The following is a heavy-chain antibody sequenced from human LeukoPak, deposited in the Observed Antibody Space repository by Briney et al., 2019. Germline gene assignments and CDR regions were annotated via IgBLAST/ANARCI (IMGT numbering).Heavy chain of an antibody. CDR2: IYYSGST. J-gene: IGHJ4*02. V-gene: IGHV4-39*01. Sequence: SETLSLTCTVSGGSISSSSYYWGWIRQPPGKGLEWNGSIYYSGSTYYNPSLKSRVTISVDTSKNQFSLKLSSVTAADTAVYYCARTMHSSGWYPGFDYWGQGTLVTVSS. CDR1: GGSISSSSYY. CDR3: ARTMHSSGWYPGFDY. D-gene: IGHD6-19*01.